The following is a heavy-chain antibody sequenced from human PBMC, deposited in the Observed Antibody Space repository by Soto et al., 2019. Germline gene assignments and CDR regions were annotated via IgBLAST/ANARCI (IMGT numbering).Heavy chain of an antibody. V-gene: IGHV2-5*01. J-gene: IGHJ5*02. CDR2: IYWNDDE. D-gene: IGHD6-19*01. CDR3: AHMSGGINWFDP. Sequence: QITLRESGPTLVKPTQTLTLTCTFSGFSLSNIGVAVGWIRQPPGEALEWLTIIYWNDDERYNPSLKNRLTITKDTSRNQVVLTMTNMDPVDTATYFCAHMSGGINWFDPWGQGTLVTVSP. CDR1: GFSLSNIGVA.